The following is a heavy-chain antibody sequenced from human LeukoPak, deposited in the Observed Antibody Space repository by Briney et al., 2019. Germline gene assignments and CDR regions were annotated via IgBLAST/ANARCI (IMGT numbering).Heavy chain of an antibody. V-gene: IGHV4-39*07. CDR2: IYYSGST. D-gene: IGHD2-15*01. Sequence: SETLSLTCTVSGGSISTSNYYWGWIRQPPGKGLEWIGTIYYSGSTYYNPSLMSRVAISVDTSKNQFSLKLTSVTAADMAVYFCARIFRGYSGGGWYKSWFDPWGQGTLVTVSS. CDR3: ARIFRGYSGGGWYKSWFDP. CDR1: GGSISTSNYY. J-gene: IGHJ5*02.